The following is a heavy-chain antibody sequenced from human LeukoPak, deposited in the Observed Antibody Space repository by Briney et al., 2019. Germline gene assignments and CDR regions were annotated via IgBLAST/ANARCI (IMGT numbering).Heavy chain of an antibody. V-gene: IGHV3-23*01. Sequence: CSAASTYYADSAKGRFTISRENSKKRLYLQMNSLRAEDTAVYYCAKDRLYSGSFPSFVYWGQGTLVTVSS. D-gene: IGHD1-26*01. J-gene: IGHJ4*02. CDR3: AKDRLYSGSFPSFVY. CDR2: CSAAST.